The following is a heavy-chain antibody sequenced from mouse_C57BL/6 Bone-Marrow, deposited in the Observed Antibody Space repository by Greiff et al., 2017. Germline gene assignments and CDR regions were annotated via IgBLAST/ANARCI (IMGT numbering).Heavy chain of an antibody. D-gene: IGHD2-3*01. CDR2: IYPRSGNT. V-gene: IGHV1-81*01. CDR1: GYTFTSYG. Sequence: QVQLQQSGAELARPGASVKLSCKASGYTFTSYGISWVKQRTGQDLEWIGEIYPRSGNTYYNEKFKGKATLTADKSSSTAYMELRSLTSEDSAVYFCARWLLPYYFDYWGQGTTLTVSS. J-gene: IGHJ2*01. CDR3: ARWLLPYYFDY.